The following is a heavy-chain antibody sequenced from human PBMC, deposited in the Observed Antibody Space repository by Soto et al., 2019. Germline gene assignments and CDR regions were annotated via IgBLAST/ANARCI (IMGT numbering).Heavy chain of an antibody. CDR3: ARAPRLWGSRSPHFDY. Sequence: EVQLVESGGGLVQPGGSLRLSCAASGFTFSSYWMSWVRQAPGKGLEWVANIKQDGSEKYYVDSVKGRFTISRDNAKNSLYLKMNSLRAEDTTVYYCARAPRLWGSRSPHFDYWGQGTLVTASS. CDR1: GFTFSSYW. V-gene: IGHV3-7*01. D-gene: IGHD3-10*01. CDR2: IKQDGSEK. J-gene: IGHJ4*02.